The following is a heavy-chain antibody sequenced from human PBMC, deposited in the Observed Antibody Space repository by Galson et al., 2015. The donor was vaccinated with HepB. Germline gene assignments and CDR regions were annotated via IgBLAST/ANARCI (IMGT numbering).Heavy chain of an antibody. D-gene: IGHD2-15*01. CDR3: ASDCPRGGSTCYSSGDY. CDR1: GFTFSAYW. V-gene: IGHV3-74*01. J-gene: IGHJ4*02. Sequence: SLRLSCAVSGFTFSAYWMHWVRQVPGKGLVWVSRINSDGSARNYADSVKGRFAISRDNTKNTLYLQMNGLRVEDTAVYYCASDCPRGGSTCYSSGDYWGQGTLVTVSS. CDR2: INSDGSAR.